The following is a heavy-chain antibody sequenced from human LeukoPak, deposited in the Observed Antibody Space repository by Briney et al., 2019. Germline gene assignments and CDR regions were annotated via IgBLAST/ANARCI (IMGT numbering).Heavy chain of an antibody. CDR1: GGTFSSYA. V-gene: IGHV1-69*01. D-gene: IGHD3-10*01. CDR2: IIPIFGTA. J-gene: IGHJ4*02. Sequence: SVKVSYKASGGTFSSYAISWVRQAPGQGLEWMGGIIPIFGTANYAQKFQGRVTITADESTSTAYMELSSLRSEDTAVYYCARGGYYGSGSYYALDHWGQGTLVTVSS. CDR3: ARGGYYGSGSYYALDH.